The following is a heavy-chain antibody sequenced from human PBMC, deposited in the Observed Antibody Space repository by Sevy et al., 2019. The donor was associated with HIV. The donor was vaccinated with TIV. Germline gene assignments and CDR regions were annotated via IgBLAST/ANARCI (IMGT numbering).Heavy chain of an antibody. Sequence: ASVKVSCKASGYIFSSCGMNWVRQAPGQGLEWMGWINTNTGNPTYAQGFIGRFVFSLDTSVSTAYLQINSLRAEDTGVYFCTRDRPNRGNDYWGQGTLVTVSS. V-gene: IGHV7-4-1*02. CDR1: GYIFSSCG. J-gene: IGHJ4*02. CDR3: TRDRPNRGNDY. D-gene: IGHD6-13*01. CDR2: INTNTGNP.